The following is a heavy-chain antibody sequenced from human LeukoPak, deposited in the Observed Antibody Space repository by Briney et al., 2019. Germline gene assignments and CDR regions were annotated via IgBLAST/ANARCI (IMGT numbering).Heavy chain of an antibody. CDR1: GFTFSSYW. Sequence: PGGSLRLSCAASGFTFSSYWMHWVRQAPGKGLVWIPRIDTDGSSTTYAASVKGRFTISRDNAKNTLFRQMNSLRAEDTATYYCTRGVTTFDYWGQASVVTVSA. D-gene: IGHD3-10*01. J-gene: IGHJ4*02. CDR2: IDTDGSST. CDR3: TRGVTTFDY. V-gene: IGHV3-74*01.